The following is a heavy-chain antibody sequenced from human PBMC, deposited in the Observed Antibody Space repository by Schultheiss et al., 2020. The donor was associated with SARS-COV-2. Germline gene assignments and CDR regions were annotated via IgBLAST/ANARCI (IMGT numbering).Heavy chain of an antibody. CDR1: GYSISSGYY. V-gene: IGHV4-38-2*01. D-gene: IGHD1-26*01. CDR3: ARGHSGSYLYFDY. J-gene: IGHJ4*02. Sequence: SETLSLTCAVSGYSISSGYYWGWIRQPPGKGLAWIGSIFQSGSTYYSPSLKTRVTISLDTSKKQFSLRLSSVTAADTAVYYCARGHSGSYLYFDYWGQGSLVTVSS. CDR2: IFQSGST.